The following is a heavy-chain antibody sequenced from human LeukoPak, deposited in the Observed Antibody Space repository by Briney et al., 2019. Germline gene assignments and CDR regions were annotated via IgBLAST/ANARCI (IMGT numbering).Heavy chain of an antibody. CDR2: IYYSGST. V-gene: IGHV4-59*12. D-gene: IGHD3-9*01. CDR3: ARDSTDWLPHADDAFDI. J-gene: IGHJ3*02. Sequence: SETLSLTCTVSGGSISSYYWSWIRQPPGKGLEWIGYIYYSGSTYYNPSLKSRVTISVDTSKNQFSLKLSSVTAADTAVYYCARDSTDWLPHADDAFDIWGQGTMVTVSS. CDR1: GGSISSYY.